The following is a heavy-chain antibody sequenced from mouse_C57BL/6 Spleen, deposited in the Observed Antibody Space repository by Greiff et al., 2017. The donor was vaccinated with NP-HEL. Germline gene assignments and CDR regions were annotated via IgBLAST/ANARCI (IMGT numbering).Heavy chain of an antibody. CDR2: ISSGSSTI. D-gene: IGHD1-1*01. Sequence: EVKLMESGGGLVKPGGSLKLSCAASGFTFSDYGMHWVRQAPEKGLEWVAYISSGSSTIYYADTVKGRFTISRDNAKNTLFLQMTSLRSEDTAMYYCARPDYYYGSSYGYFDVWGTGTTVTVSS. CDR3: ARPDYYYGSSYGYFDV. J-gene: IGHJ1*03. V-gene: IGHV5-17*01. CDR1: GFTFSDYG.